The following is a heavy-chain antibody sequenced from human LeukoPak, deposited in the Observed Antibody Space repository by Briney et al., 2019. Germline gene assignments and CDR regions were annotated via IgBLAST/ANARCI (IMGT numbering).Heavy chain of an antibody. CDR1: GFTFNTYS. V-gene: IGHV3-48*02. D-gene: IGHD2-8*01. CDR3: ARDREWAFDY. Sequence: PGGSLRLSCAASGFTFNTYSMNWVRQAPGKGLEWVSHFNRETNLIDYADSVKGRFTISRDNAKNSLYLEMTSLRDEDTAVYYCARDREWAFDYWGQGTLVTVSS. J-gene: IGHJ4*02. CDR2: FNRETNLI.